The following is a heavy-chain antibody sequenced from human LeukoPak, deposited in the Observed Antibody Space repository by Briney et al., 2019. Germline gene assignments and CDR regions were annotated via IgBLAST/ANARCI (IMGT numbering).Heavy chain of an antibody. CDR3: AGQLENYGEVSLGYFDL. J-gene: IGHJ2*01. D-gene: IGHD4-17*01. V-gene: IGHV1-69*04. CDR1: GGTFSSYA. CDR2: IIPILGIA. Sequence: GASVKVSCKASGGTFSSYAISWVRQAPGQGLEWMGRIIPILGIANYAQKFQGRVTITADKSTSTAYMELSSLRSEDTAVYYCAGQLENYGEVSLGYFDLWGRGTLVTVSS.